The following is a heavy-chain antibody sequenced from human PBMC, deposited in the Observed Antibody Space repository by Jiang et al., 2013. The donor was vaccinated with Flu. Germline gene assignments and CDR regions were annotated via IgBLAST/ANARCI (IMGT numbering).Heavy chain of an antibody. CDR1: GFSLSTSGVG. J-gene: IGHJ2*01. D-gene: IGHD1-26*01. Sequence: PTQTLTLTCTFSGFSLSTSGVGVGWIRQPPGKALEWLARIDWDDDKYYRTSLKTRLTISKDTSKNQVVLRMTNMDPLDTATYYCARISGNYWYFDLWGRGTLVTVSS. V-gene: IGHV2-70*11. CDR2: IDWDDDK. CDR3: ARISGNYWYFDL.